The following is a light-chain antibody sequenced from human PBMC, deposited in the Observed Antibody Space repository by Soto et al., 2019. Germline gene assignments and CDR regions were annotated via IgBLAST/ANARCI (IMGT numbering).Light chain of an antibody. V-gene: IGLV2-14*01. J-gene: IGLJ2*01. CDR1: SSDVGGYNY. CDR3: SSYTSSIVV. CDR2: DVS. Sequence: QSALTQPASVSGSPGQSITISCTGTSSDVGGYNYVSWYQQHPGKAPKLMIYDVSNRPSGVSNRFSGSKSGNTASLTISGLQAEDEADYYCSSYTSSIVVFGGWTKVTVL.